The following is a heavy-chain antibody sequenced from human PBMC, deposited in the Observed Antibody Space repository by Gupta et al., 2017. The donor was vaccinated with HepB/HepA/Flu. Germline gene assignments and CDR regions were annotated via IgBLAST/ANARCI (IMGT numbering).Heavy chain of an antibody. CDR3: TRGIVGPLSLGYHYFQMDV. Sequence: QVQLPESGPGLVKRSPTLSFSGRVSGCSINDSYWTWIRQPPGKGLEWIGRMVSSGASRSNPSLQSRVTMSLDTSKKKCSLKLNSVTAADTAVYYCTRGIVGPLSLGYHYFQMDVWGKGAAVTVSS. D-gene: IGHD2-15*01. CDR1: GCSINDSY. CDR2: MVSSGAS. V-gene: IGHV4-4*07. J-gene: IGHJ6*03.